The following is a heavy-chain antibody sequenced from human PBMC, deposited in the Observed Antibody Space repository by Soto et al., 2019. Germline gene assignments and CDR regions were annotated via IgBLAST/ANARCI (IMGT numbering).Heavy chain of an antibody. Sequence: PSETLSLTCTVSGGSISSGGYYWSWIRQHPGKGLEWIGYIYYSGSTYYNPSLKSRVTISVDTSKNQFSLKLSSVTAADTAVYYCARENGVPAAGGLGGNNWFDPWGQGTLVTVSS. V-gene: IGHV4-31*03. CDR1: GGSISSGGYY. D-gene: IGHD2-2*01. CDR2: IYYSGST. J-gene: IGHJ5*02. CDR3: ARENGVPAAGGLGGNNWFDP.